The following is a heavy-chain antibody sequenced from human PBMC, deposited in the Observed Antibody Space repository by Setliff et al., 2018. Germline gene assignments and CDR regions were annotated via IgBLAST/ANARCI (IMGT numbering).Heavy chain of an antibody. J-gene: IGHJ6*03. CDR1: GGSISGYY. V-gene: IGHV4-4*07. CDR3: GIEQWMDPTGYYYMDV. CDR2: INIGGSA. D-gene: IGHD6-19*01. Sequence: PSETLSLTCTVSGGSISGYYWSWIRQPAGKGLEWIGQINIGGSANYNPSLKSRVTMSVDTSKNQFSPKLNSVTAADTAVYYCGIEQWMDPTGYYYMDVWAKGTMVTVSS.